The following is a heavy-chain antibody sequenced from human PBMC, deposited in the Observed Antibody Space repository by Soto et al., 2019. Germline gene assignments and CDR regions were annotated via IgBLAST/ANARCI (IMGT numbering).Heavy chain of an antibody. Sequence: ETLSLTCTVSGGSINNYWWSWIRQATDKRLEWIGRLHSTGATNYNPSLRSRVTMSVDKSKNQFSLNLASVTAADTAVYYCVRDVPAAGTDWFDPWGQGTLVTVSS. D-gene: IGHD6-13*01. CDR2: LHSTGAT. J-gene: IGHJ5*02. V-gene: IGHV4-4*07. CDR1: GGSINNYW. CDR3: VRDVPAAGTDWFDP.